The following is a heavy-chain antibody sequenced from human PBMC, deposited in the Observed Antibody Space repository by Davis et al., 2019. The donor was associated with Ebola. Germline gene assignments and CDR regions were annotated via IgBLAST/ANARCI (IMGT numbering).Heavy chain of an antibody. V-gene: IGHV3-9*01. D-gene: IGHD3-22*01. J-gene: IGHJ4*02. CDR2: ISWNSGTI. Sequence: GGSLRLSCAASGFTFDAYAMHWVRQAPGKGLEWVSGISWNSGTIAYADSVKGRFAISRDNAKNSLYLQMNSLRADDTALYYCARSKGYYDPKLNWGQGTLVTVSS. CDR3: ARSKGYYDPKLN. CDR1: GFTFDAYA.